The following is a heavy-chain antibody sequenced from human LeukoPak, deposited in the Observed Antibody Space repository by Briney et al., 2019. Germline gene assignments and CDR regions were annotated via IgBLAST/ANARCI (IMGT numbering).Heavy chain of an antibody. J-gene: IGHJ3*02. D-gene: IGHD3-22*01. CDR2: INPNNGYT. CDR1: GYTFTAYY. V-gene: IGHV1-2*02. CDR3: AAHDSSTWVDAFDI. Sequence: ASVKVSCKASGYTFTAYYIHWVRQAPGQGLEWMGWINPNNGYTSLPQRFQGRVTMTRDTSIITAYMELSSLTSDDTGMYYCAAHDSSTWVDAFDIWGQGTMVTVSS.